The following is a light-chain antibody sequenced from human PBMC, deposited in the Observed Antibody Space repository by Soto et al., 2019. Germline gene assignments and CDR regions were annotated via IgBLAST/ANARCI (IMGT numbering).Light chain of an antibody. V-gene: IGKV3-20*01. CDR3: VLYGSASERT. J-gene: IGKJ4*02. CDR1: QILNGGS. CDR2: DSS. Sequence: EIVLTQSPGTRSLSPGDRDALSCRTTQILNGGSLAWYQVKPDQAPRLLMYDSSIRAAGVPNRFSGSGSGTEFTLTISRLETEDFAVYYCVLYGSASERTSGGGTTV.